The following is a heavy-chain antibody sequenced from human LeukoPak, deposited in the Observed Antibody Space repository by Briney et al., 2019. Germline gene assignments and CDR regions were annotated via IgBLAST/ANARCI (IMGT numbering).Heavy chain of an antibody. CDR3: ASGGVSFGVVPAAIPYFDY. CDR1: GGTFSSYA. CDR2: IIPILGIA. Sequence: ASVKVSCKASGGTFSSYAISWVRQAPGQGLEWMGRIIPILGIANYAQKFQGRVTITADKPTGTAYMELSSLRSEDTAVYYCASGGVSFGVVPAAIPYFDYWGQGTLVTVSS. D-gene: IGHD2-2*01. J-gene: IGHJ4*02. V-gene: IGHV1-69*04.